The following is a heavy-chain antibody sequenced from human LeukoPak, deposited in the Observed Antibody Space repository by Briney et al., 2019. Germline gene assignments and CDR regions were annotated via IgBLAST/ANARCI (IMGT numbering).Heavy chain of an antibody. CDR1: GGTFSNHA. Sequence: ASVKVSCKASGGTFSNHAINWVRQTPGQGLEWMGGIIPVFGFDTRNYAQKFQGRVTITTDESTSTAYMELSSLRSEDTAVYYCAREYYYDSSGYHDAFDIWGQGTMVTVSS. CDR3: AREYYYDSSGYHDAFDI. D-gene: IGHD3-22*01. V-gene: IGHV1-69*05. CDR2: IIPVFGFDTR. J-gene: IGHJ3*02.